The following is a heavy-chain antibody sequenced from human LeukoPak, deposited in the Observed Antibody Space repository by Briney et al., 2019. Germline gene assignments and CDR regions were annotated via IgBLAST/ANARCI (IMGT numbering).Heavy chain of an antibody. V-gene: IGHV1-69*13. CDR1: GYTFTNYA. CDR2: IIPIFGTA. J-gene: IGHJ4*02. CDR3: ARGGVSVLQQLVPFDY. Sequence: SVKVSCKASGYTFTNYAISWVRQAPGQGLEWMGGIIPIFGTANYAQKFQGRVTITADESTSTAYMELSSLRSEDTAVYYCARGGVSVLQQLVPFDYWGQGTLVTVSS. D-gene: IGHD6-13*01.